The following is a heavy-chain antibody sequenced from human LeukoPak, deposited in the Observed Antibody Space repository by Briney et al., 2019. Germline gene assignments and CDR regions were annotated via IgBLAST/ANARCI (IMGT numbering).Heavy chain of an antibody. CDR3: AKDNYDYGDYDGGDY. CDR2: IRYDGSNK. CDR1: GFNFSTYG. Sequence: GGSLRLSCAASGFNFSTYGMHWVRQAPGMGLEWVAFIRYDGSNKYYADSVKGRFTISRDNSKNTLYLQMNSLRAEDTAVYYCAKDNYDYGDYDGGDYWGQGTLVTVSS. J-gene: IGHJ4*02. V-gene: IGHV3-30*02. D-gene: IGHD4-17*01.